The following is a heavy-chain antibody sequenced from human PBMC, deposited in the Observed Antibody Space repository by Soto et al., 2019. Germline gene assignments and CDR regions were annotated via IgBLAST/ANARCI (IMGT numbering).Heavy chain of an antibody. D-gene: IGHD3-10*01. J-gene: IGHJ5*02. V-gene: IGHV4-59*01. CDR2: IHYSGST. Sequence: SETLSLTCTVSGGSISSYYLSWIRQPPGKGLEWIGYIHYSGSTKYNPSLKSRVTISVDTSKNQFSLKLSSVTAADTAVYYCARDRGGVASNWFDPWGQGTLVTVSS. CDR1: GGSISSYY. CDR3: ARDRGGVASNWFDP.